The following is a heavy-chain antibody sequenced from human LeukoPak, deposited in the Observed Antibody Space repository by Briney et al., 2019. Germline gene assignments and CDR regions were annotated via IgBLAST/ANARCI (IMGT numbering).Heavy chain of an antibody. V-gene: IGHV1-8*03. Sequence: GASVKVSCKASGYTFTSYGISWVRQATGQGLEWMGWMNPNSGNTGYAQKFQGRVTITRNTSISTAYMELSSLRSEDTAVYYCARVSRKNRMVYFQHWGQGTLVTVSS. D-gene: IGHD1-14*01. CDR3: ARVSRKNRMVYFQH. CDR2: MNPNSGNT. CDR1: GYTFTSYG. J-gene: IGHJ1*01.